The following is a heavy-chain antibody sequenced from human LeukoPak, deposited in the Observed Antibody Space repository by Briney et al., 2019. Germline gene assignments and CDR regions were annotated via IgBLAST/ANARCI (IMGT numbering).Heavy chain of an antibody. Sequence: GASVKVSCKASGYTFTAYYMHWVRQAPGQGLEWMGWINPNSGGTNYAQKFQGRVTMTRDTSISTAYMELSRLRSDDTAVYYCARDSAIVGAQGSNWFDPWGQGTLDTVSS. CDR2: INPNSGGT. D-gene: IGHD1-26*01. V-gene: IGHV1-2*02. CDR1: GYTFTAYY. J-gene: IGHJ5*02. CDR3: ARDSAIVGAQGSNWFDP.